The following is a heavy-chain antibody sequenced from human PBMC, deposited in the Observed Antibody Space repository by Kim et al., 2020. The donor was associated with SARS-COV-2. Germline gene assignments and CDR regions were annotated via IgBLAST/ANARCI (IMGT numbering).Heavy chain of an antibody. CDR1: GFIFSSYG. CDR3: ARKMRGSFAGLDN. J-gene: IGHJ4*02. Sequence: GGSLRLSCKVSGFIFSSYGMTWVRQTPGEGLEWVSDISSDGATTYKADSVKGRFIISRDNSRSTLFLQMNSLRVNDTAKYYCARKMRGSFAGLDNWGQGTLVTVST. D-gene: IGHD3-16*01. CDR2: ISSDGATT. V-gene: IGHV3-23*03.